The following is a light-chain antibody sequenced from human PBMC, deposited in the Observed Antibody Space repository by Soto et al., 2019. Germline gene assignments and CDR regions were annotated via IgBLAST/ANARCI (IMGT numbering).Light chain of an antibody. V-gene: IGKV1-27*01. CDR3: QKYNSALLT. Sequence: DIQMTQSPSSLSAXXGAXVXITXXASXXXXXXLAWYQQKPGKVPKLLIYAASTLQSGVPSPFSGSGSGTDFTLTISSLQPEDVATYYCQKYNSALLTVGPGTKVDIK. CDR1: XXXXXX. CDR2: AAS. J-gene: IGKJ3*01.